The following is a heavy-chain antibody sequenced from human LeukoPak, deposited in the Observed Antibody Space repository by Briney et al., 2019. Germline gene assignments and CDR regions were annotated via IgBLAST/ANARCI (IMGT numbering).Heavy chain of an antibody. J-gene: IGHJ4*02. D-gene: IGHD3-10*01. CDR2: INPNSGGT. V-gene: IGHV1-2*02. Sequence: GASVKVSCKASGYTFTGYYMHWVRQAPGQGLEWMGWINPNSGGTNYAQKFQGRVTMTRDTSISTAYMELSRLRSDDTAVYYCAREGGLWFRELLIRPASFDYWGQGTLVTVSS. CDR3: AREGGLWFRELLIRPASFDY. CDR1: GYTFTGYY.